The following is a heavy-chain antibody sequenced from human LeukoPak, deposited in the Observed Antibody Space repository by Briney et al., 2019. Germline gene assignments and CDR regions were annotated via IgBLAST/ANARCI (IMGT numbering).Heavy chain of an antibody. J-gene: IGHJ3*02. CDR1: GGTFSSYA. V-gene: IGHV1-69*04. CDR3: ARDDRQWEPDDAFDI. D-gene: IGHD1-26*01. Sequence: ASVKVSCKXSGGTFSSYAISWVRQAPGQGLEWMGRIIPILGIANYAQKFQGRVTITADKSTSTAYMELSSLRSEDTAVYYCARDDRQWEPDDAFDIWGQGTMVTVSS. CDR2: IIPILGIA.